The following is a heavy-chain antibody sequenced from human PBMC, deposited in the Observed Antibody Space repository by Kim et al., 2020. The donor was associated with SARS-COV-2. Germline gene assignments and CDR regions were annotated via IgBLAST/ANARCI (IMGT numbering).Heavy chain of an antibody. V-gene: IGHV6-1*01. CDR1: GDSVSSNSAT. CDR3: ARGGFGSSSRKDGDFAS. Sequence: SQTLSLTCAISGDSVSSNSATWNWIRQSPSRGLEWLGRTNYRSKWYNDYAVSVKSRITVNPDTSKNQFSLHLNSVTPEDTGVYYCARGGFGSSSRKDGDFASWGQGTLVTVSS. D-gene: IGHD6-6*01. J-gene: IGHJ4*02. CDR2: TNYRSKWYN.